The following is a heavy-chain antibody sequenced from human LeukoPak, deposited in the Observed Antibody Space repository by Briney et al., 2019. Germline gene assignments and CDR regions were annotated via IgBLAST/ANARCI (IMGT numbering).Heavy chain of an antibody. D-gene: IGHD3-10*02. J-gene: IGHJ6*04. CDR1: GFTFSNYA. CDR2: ISSSGSTI. CDR3: AELGITMIGGV. V-gene: IGHV3-48*03. Sequence: GGSLRLSCAASGFTFSNYALSWVRQAPGKGLEWVSYISSSGSTIYYADSVKGRFTISRDNAKNSLYLQMNSLRAEDTAVYYCAELGITMIGGVWGKGTTVTVSS.